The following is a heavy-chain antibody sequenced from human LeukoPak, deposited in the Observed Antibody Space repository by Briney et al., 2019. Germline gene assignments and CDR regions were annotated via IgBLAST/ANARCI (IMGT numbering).Heavy chain of an antibody. J-gene: IGHJ4*02. CDR1: GFTVSSNS. D-gene: IGHD3-10*01. Sequence: GGSLRLSCTVSGFTVSSNSMSWVRQAPGKGLEWVASISASGGSTYYADSVRGRFTISRDNSKNTLYVQMNSLRAEDTAVYYCANYPYYYGSGSYPISYYFDYWGQGTLVTVSS. CDR3: ANYPYYYGSGSYPISYYFDY. CDR2: ISASGGST. V-gene: IGHV3-23*01.